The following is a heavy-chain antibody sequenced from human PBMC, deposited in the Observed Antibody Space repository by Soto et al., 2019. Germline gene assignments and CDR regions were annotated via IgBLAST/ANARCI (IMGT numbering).Heavy chain of an antibody. CDR1: GFTFSSYA. Sequence: PGGSLRLSCAASGFTFSSYAISWVRQAPGKGLEWVSAISGSGGSTYYADSVKGRFTISRDNSKNTLYLQMNSLRAEDTAVYYCAKEFHPICSSTSCTIPGSFDYWGQGTLVTVSS. CDR3: AKEFHPICSSTSCTIPGSFDY. V-gene: IGHV3-23*01. CDR2: ISGSGGST. D-gene: IGHD2-2*01. J-gene: IGHJ4*02.